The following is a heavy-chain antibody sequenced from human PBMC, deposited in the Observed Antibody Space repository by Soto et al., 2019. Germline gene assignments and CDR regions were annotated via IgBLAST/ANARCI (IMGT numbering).Heavy chain of an antibody. Sequence: QVQLQQWGAGLLKPSETLSLSCAVYGESFSGYYWSWIRQPPGKGLEWIGEINRSGSTKYNPSLKNRVTISVDTSKNQFSLNVIAVTAADTAVYYCARGRVLGGTYLDYWGQGTLVTVSS. CDR3: ARGRVLGGTYLDY. J-gene: IGHJ4*02. V-gene: IGHV4-34*01. D-gene: IGHD1-1*01. CDR2: INRSGST. CDR1: GESFSGYY.